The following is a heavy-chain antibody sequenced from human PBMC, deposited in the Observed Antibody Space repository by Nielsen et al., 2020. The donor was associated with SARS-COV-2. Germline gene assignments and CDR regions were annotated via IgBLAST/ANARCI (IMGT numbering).Heavy chain of an antibody. V-gene: IGHV3-23*01. J-gene: IGHJ4*02. D-gene: IGHD3-22*01. Sequence: GESLKISCAASGFTFSSYSMNWVRQAPGKGLEWVSDISGSGDTTYYADSVKGRFTISRDNSKNTLYLETNSLRAEDTAIYYCAKMVSGGYYFDFWGQGILVSVSS. CDR2: ISGSGDTT. CDR3: AKMVSGGYYFDF. CDR1: GFTFSSYS.